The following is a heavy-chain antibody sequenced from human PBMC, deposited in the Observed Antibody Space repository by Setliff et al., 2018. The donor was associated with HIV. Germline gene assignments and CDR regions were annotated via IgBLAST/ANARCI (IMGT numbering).Heavy chain of an antibody. J-gene: IGHJ3*02. CDR2: IYYSGST. D-gene: IGHD2-15*01. CDR3: ARNPCSGGGCPDAFDI. Sequence: SETLSLTCTVSGGSISSYYWSWIRQPPGKGLEWIGYIYYSGSTNYNPSLKSRVTISVDTSKNQFSLKLSSVTAADTAVYYCARNPCSGGGCPDAFDIWGQGTMVTVSS. CDR1: GGSISSYY. V-gene: IGHV4-59*01.